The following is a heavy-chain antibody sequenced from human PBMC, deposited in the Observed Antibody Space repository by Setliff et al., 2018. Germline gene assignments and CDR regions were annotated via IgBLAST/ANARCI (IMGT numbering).Heavy chain of an antibody. CDR3: ASAGYCSSTSCRSYDY. V-gene: IGHV1-2*06. D-gene: IGHD2-2*01. J-gene: IGHJ4*02. Sequence: GASVKVSCKTSGYPFTDYYIHWVRQAPGQGLEWMGRINPNSGATNFAQKFQGRGTMTRDTSISTAYMDLSRLRSDDTAVYYCASAGYCSSTSCRSYDYWGQGTLVTVSS. CDR2: INPNSGAT. CDR1: GYPFTDYY.